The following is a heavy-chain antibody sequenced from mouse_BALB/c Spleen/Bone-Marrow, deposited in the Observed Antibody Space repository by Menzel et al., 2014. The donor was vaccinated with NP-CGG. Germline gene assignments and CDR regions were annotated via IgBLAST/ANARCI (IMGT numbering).Heavy chain of an antibody. CDR3: ARSEAYYRCGTGTWFAY. V-gene: IGHV1-14*01. D-gene: IGHD2-14*01. CDR2: INPYNDGT. CDR1: GYTFTSYV. Sequence: VQLQQSGPELVKPGASVKMSCKASGYTFTSYVMHWVKQKPGQGLEWIGYINPYNDGTKYNEKFKGKATLTSDKSSSTAYMELSSLTSEDSAVYYCARSEAYYRCGTGTWFAYWGQGTLVTVSA. J-gene: IGHJ3*01.